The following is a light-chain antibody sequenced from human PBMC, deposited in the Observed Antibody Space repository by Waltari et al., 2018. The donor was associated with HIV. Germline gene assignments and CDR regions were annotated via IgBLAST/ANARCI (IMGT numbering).Light chain of an antibody. V-gene: IGKV1-5*03. Sequence: IHMTPSPSIRSASVGARFTITCRASQNVDSWLAWYQQRPGRAPKLLIYKASTLKYGVPARFSGSGSGTNFTLTINSLHPDDFATYYCQQYNSDFYTFGLGTRLDLK. J-gene: IGKJ2*01. CDR2: KAS. CDR1: QNVDSW. CDR3: QQYNSDFYT.